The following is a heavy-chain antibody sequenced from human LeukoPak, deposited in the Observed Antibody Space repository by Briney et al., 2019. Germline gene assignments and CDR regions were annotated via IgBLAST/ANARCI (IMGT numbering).Heavy chain of an antibody. CDR2: MSPDSDGT. J-gene: IGHJ4*02. Sequence: GASVKVSFKSSGNSFTGYYVHWVRQAPGQGLEGMGWMSPDSDGTNFAQNFQGRVSTTRDTSIRTVYLELRSLRADDTAVYYCANQEGIGAPDAWFDNWGQGTLVTVSS. D-gene: IGHD1-26*01. CDR1: GNSFTGYY. V-gene: IGHV1-2*02. CDR3: ANQEGIGAPDAWFDN.